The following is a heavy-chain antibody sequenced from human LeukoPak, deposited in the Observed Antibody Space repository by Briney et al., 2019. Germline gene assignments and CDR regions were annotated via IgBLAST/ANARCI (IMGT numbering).Heavy chain of an antibody. Sequence: SETLSLTCTVSGGSISSYYWSWIRQPPGKGLEWIGYIYYSGSTNYNPSLKSRVTTSVDTSKNQFSLKLSSVTAADTAVYYCASFYYGSGSYIDYYYYMDVWGKGTTVTVSS. CDR1: GGSISSYY. V-gene: IGHV4-59*01. J-gene: IGHJ6*03. CDR2: IYYSGST. D-gene: IGHD3-10*01. CDR3: ASFYYGSGSYIDYYYYMDV.